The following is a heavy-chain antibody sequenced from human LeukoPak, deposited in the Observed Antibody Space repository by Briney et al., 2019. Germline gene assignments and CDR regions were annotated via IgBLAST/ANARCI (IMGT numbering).Heavy chain of an antibody. J-gene: IGHJ4*02. D-gene: IGHD2-2*01. V-gene: IGHV3-11*04. Sequence: GGSLRLSCAGSGFTLSDYYMSWIRQAPGKGLEWVSYISSSDTTIYYADSVKGRFNISRDNAQNSLYLQINTLRADDTAVYYCARADCSSTSCYELDYWGQGTLVTVSS. CDR1: GFTLSDYY. CDR3: ARADCSSTSCYELDY. CDR2: ISSSDTTI.